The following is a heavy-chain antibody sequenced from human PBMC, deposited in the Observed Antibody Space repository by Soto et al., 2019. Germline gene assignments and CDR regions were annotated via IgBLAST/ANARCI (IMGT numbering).Heavy chain of an antibody. CDR1: GGSISSDGYY. CDR2: IHYSGST. J-gene: IGHJ3*02. CDR3: ARGAVLFDI. V-gene: IGHV4-31*03. D-gene: IGHD6-19*01. Sequence: SETLSLTXTVSGGSISSDGYYWSWIRQHPGKGLEWIGYIHYSGSTFYNPSPKSRVTISVDTAKNQFSLKLSSVTAADTAVYYCARGAVLFDIWGQGTMVTVSS.